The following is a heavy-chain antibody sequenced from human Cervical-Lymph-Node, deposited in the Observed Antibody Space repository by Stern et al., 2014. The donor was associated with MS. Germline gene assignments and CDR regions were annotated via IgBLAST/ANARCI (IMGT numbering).Heavy chain of an antibody. CDR1: GFSLSTSGVG. D-gene: IGHD3-10*01. Sequence: QVTLKESGPTLVKPTQTLTLTCTFSGFSLSTSGVGVGWIRQPPGKALEWLALIYWDDDKRYSPSLKSRLTITKDTSKNQVVLTMTNMDPVDTATYYCAHLDKSSNYYGSGSPFWYWGQGTLVTVSS. CDR2: IYWDDDK. J-gene: IGHJ4*02. V-gene: IGHV2-5*02. CDR3: AHLDKSSNYYGSGSPFWY.